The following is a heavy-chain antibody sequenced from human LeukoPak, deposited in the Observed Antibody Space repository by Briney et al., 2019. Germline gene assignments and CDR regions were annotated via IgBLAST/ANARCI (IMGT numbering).Heavy chain of an antibody. D-gene: IGHD3-10*01. CDR2: INPNSGGT. CDR1: GYTFTGYY. V-gene: IGHV1-2*02. CDR3: ARAPPRTKKPPSPAPPLWFGESTTRNWFDP. J-gene: IGHJ5*02. Sequence: ASVKVSCKASGYTFTGYYMHWVRQAPGQGLEWMGWINPNSGGTNYAQKFQGRVTMTRDTSISTAYMELSRLRSDDTAVYYCARAPPRTKKPPSPAPPLWFGESTTRNWFDPWGQGTLVTVSS.